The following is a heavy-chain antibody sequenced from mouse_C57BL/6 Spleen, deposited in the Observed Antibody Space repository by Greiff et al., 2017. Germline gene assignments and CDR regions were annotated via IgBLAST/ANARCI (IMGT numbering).Heavy chain of an antibody. V-gene: IGHV1-61*01. Sequence: QVQLQQPGAELVRPGSSVKLSCKASGYTFTSYWMDWVKQRPGQGLEWIGNIYPSDSETHYNQKFKDKATVTVDKSSSTAYMQLSSLTSEDSAVYYCARSTQLSWFAYWGQGALVTVSA. CDR2: IYPSDSET. J-gene: IGHJ3*01. CDR3: ARSTQLSWFAY. D-gene: IGHD2-12*01. CDR1: GYTFTSYW.